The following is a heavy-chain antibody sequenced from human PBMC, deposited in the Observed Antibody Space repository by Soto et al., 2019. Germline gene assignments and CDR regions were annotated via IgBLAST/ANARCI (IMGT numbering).Heavy chain of an antibody. CDR2: IYSSGNT. CDR1: GGAIGMHY. D-gene: IGHD3-3*01. CDR3: ERGQRFSDWFDP. Sequence: PSETLSLTCSISGGAIGMHYWTWIRQPAGKGLEWIGRIYSSGNTKYNPSLQSRVNMSLDTSKNRFSLRLESVTAADTAVYFCERGQRFSDWFDPWGQGTSVTV. V-gene: IGHV4-4*07. J-gene: IGHJ5*02.